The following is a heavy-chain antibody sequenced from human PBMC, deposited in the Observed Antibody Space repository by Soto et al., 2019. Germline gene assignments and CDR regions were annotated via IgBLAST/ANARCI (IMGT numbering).Heavy chain of an antibody. V-gene: IGHV3-9*01. CDR3: ASGRGYDILTGYYPYFDY. J-gene: IGHJ4*02. CDR2: ISWNSGRR. CDR1: GFTFDDYA. Sequence: EVQLVESGGGLAQPGRSLRLSCAASGFTFDDYAMHWVRQAPGKGLAWVSGISWNSGRRGYADSVKGRFTSSRDNAKKSLYLQMNSIGAEDTALYYCASGRGYDILTGYYPYFDYWGQGTLVTVSS. D-gene: IGHD3-9*01.